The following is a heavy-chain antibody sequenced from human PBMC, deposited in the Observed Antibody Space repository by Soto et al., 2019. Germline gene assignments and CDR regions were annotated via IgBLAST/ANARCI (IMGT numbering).Heavy chain of an antibody. CDR3: ARVWVGAVDF. CDR2: IYYSGST. V-gene: IGHV4-59*01. CDR1: GGSISSYY. J-gene: IGHJ3*01. D-gene: IGHD3-16*01. Sequence: QVQLQESGPGLVKPSETLSLTCTVAGGSISSYYGSWIRQPTGKGLEWIGYIYYSGSTNYNPSLTSRVTMSVDTSKNQFSLKLSSVTSADTAVYDCARVWVGAVDFWGQGTMVTVSS.